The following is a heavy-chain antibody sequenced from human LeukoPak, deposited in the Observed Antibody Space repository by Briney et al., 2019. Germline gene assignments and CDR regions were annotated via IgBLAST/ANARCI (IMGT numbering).Heavy chain of an antibody. Sequence: GSLSLSCAASGFTLSSYWMSWVRQAPGKGLEWVANIKQDGSEKYYVDSVKGRFTVSRDNPKNSLYLQMNSLRAEDTAVYYCARLYASATIFDYWGQGNLVTVSS. V-gene: IGHV3-7*04. CDR1: GFTLSSYW. CDR3: ARLYASATIFDY. CDR2: IKQDGSEK. J-gene: IGHJ4*02. D-gene: IGHD3-16*01.